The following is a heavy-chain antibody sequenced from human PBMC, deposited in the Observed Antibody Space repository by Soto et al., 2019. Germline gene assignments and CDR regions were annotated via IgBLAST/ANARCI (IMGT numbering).Heavy chain of an antibody. CDR3: VHATWALFDF. V-gene: IGHV2-5*02. CDR1: GFSLTTRTVG. J-gene: IGHJ4*01. CDR2: IYWDGDK. D-gene: IGHD1-26*01. Sequence: QITLKESGPPLVKPTQTLTLTCTFSGFSLTTRTVGVGWVRHPPGEALKWLALIYWDGDKRYNPSLKNRLTIAKDTSNNQVVLTMTNMDPVDTATYYCVHATWALFDFWGPGTRVTVSS.